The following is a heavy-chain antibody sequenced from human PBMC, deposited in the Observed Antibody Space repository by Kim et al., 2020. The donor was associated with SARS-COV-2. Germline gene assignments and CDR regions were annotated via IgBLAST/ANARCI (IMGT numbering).Heavy chain of an antibody. D-gene: IGHD5-18*01. J-gene: IGHJ4*02. CDR2: ISYDGSNK. CDR3: AKGAMAMEVY. Sequence: GGSLRLSCAASGFTFSSYGMHWVRQAPGKGLEWVAVISYDGSNKYYADSVKGRFTISRDNSKNTLYLQMNSLRAEDTAVYYCAKGAMAMEVYWGQGTLVTVSS. CDR1: GFTFSSYG. V-gene: IGHV3-30*18.